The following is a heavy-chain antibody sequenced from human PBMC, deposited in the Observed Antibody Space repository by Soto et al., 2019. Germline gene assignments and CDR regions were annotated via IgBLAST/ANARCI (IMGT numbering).Heavy chain of an antibody. V-gene: IGHV1-3*01. Sequence: GSVKVSCKASGYTFTSYAMHWVRQAPGQRLEWMGWINAGNGNTKYSQKFQGRVTITRDTSASTAYMELSSLRSEDTAVYYCARENWNYVNYYGMDVWGQGTTVTVSS. CDR3: ARENWNYVNYYGMDV. J-gene: IGHJ6*02. CDR1: GYTFTSYA. CDR2: INAGNGNT. D-gene: IGHD1-7*01.